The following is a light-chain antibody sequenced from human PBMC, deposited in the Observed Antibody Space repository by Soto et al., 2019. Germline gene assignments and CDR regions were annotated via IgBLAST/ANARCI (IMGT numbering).Light chain of an antibody. CDR2: DAS. CDR3: QQYNNWPPWT. Sequence: ILMTQSPATLSVSPGERATLSCRASQSVSNNLAWYQQKPGQAPRLLIYDASTRATGIPARFSGSGSGTKFTLTISGRQSEDFAVYYCQQYNNWPPWTFGQGTKVEIK. J-gene: IGKJ1*01. V-gene: IGKV3-15*01. CDR1: QSVSNN.